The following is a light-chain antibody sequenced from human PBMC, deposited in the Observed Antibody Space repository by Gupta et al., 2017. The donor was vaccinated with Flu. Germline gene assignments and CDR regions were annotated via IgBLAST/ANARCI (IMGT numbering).Light chain of an antibody. CDR3: QQSYSTLLT. Sequence: GDRVTSTCRASQSISSYLNWYQQKPGKAPKLLIYAASSLQSGVPSRFSGSGSGTDFTLTISSLQPEDFATYYCQQSYSTLLTFGGGTKVEIK. CDR2: AAS. V-gene: IGKV1-39*01. J-gene: IGKJ4*01. CDR1: QSISSY.